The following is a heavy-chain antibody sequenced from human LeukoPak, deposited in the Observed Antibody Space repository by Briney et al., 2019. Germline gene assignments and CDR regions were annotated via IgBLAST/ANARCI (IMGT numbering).Heavy chain of an antibody. CDR3: ARLTRRSGNYFDY. Sequence: SETLSLTCTVSGGSISSYYWSWIRQPPGKGLEWIGYIYYSGSTNYNPSLQSRVTISVDTSKSQFSLKLSSVTAADTAVYYCARLTRRSGNYFDYWGQGTLVTVSS. V-gene: IGHV4-59*01. D-gene: IGHD1-1*01. J-gene: IGHJ4*02. CDR2: IYYSGST. CDR1: GGSISSYY.